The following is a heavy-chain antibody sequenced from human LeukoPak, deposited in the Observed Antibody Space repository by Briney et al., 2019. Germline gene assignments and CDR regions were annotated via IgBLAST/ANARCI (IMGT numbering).Heavy chain of an antibody. CDR1: GGSISSHY. Sequence: SEALSLTCTVSGGSISSHYWSWIRQPPGKGLEWIGYIYYSGSTNYNPSLKSRVTISVDTSKNQFSLKLSSVTAADTAVYYCARAGYSSSSHYYYMDVWGKGTTVTVSS. J-gene: IGHJ6*03. CDR2: IYYSGST. D-gene: IGHD6-6*01. CDR3: ARAGYSSSSHYYYMDV. V-gene: IGHV4-59*11.